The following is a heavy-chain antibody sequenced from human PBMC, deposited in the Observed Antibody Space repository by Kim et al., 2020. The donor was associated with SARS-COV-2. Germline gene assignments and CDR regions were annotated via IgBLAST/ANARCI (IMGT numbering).Heavy chain of an antibody. CDR1: GFTFSDYY. J-gene: IGHJ5*02. Sequence: GGSLRLSCAASGFTFSDYYMSWIRQAPGKGLEWVSYISSSGSTIYYADSVKGRFTISRDNAKNSLYLQMNSLRAEDTAVYYCARAPRYDILTDSRWFDPWGQGTLVTVSS. CDR3: ARAPRYDILTDSRWFDP. V-gene: IGHV3-11*01. CDR2: ISSSGSTI. D-gene: IGHD3-9*01.